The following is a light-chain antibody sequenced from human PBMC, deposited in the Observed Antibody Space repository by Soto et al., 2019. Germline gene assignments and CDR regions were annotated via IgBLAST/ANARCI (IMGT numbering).Light chain of an antibody. CDR3: QESFFTLGT. J-gene: IGKJ1*01. V-gene: IGKV1-5*01. Sequence: IQMTQSPSTLSASIGDTVTITCRASQSINRWLAWYQQTPGKAPKLLIFGASNLHIGVPSRFSGSGSGTEFTLTINNLQREDFATYYCQESFFTLGTFGRGTKV. CDR1: QSINRW. CDR2: GAS.